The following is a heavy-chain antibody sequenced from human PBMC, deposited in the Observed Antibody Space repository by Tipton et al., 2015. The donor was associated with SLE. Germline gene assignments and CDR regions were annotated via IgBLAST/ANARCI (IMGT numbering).Heavy chain of an antibody. D-gene: IGHD2-15*01. CDR3: ARGLYCSGGSCYYFDY. Sequence: GLVKPSETLSLTCAVYGGSFSGYYWSWIRQPPGKGLEWIGEINHSGSTNYNPSLKSRVTISVDTSKNQFSLKLSSVTAADTAVYYCARGLYCSGGSCYYFDYWGQGTLVTVSS. V-gene: IGHV4-34*01. J-gene: IGHJ4*02. CDR1: GGSFSGYY. CDR2: INHSGST.